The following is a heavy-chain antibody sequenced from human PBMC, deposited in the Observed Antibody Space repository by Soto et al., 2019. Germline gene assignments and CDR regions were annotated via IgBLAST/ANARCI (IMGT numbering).Heavy chain of an antibody. Sequence: QVQLVQSGAEEKKPGASVKVSCKASGYNFTSYAMHWVRHAPVQRLEWMGWINAGNGNTKYSQKFQGRVTSTRDTSASTAYMEMSSLRSEDTAVYYCARGTVVTNFDYWGQGPLVTVSS. CDR3: ARGTVVTNFDY. J-gene: IGHJ4*02. CDR2: INAGNGNT. V-gene: IGHV1-3*05. D-gene: IGHD2-15*01. CDR1: GYNFTSYA.